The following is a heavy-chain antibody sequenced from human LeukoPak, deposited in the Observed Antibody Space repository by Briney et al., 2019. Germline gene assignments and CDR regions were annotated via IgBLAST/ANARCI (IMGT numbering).Heavy chain of an antibody. CDR3: ACGPGPSLRLPTVALGSYYGMDV. Sequence: ASVKVSCKASGYTFTSYYMHWVRQAPGQGLEWMGIINPTSGSTTYAQKFQGTITMTRDTSTSTAYMELSSLRSEDTAVYYCACGPGPSLRLPTVALGSYYGMDVWGQGTTVTVSS. CDR2: INPTSGST. J-gene: IGHJ6*02. D-gene: IGHD2-15*01. CDR1: GYTFTSYY. V-gene: IGHV1-46*03.